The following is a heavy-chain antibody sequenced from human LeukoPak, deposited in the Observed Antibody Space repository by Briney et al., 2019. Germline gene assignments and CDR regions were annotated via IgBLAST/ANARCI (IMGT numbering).Heavy chain of an antibody. V-gene: IGHV5-51*01. CDR1: GYSFTNYW. CDR2: IYYDDSET. J-gene: IGHJ4*02. CDR3: ARHEGPVVDY. Sequence: GESLRISCKGGGYSFTNYWIVWVRQMPGKGLEWMGVIYYDDSETQYSPSFQGQVTISADKSISTAYLQWSSLKASDTAMYYCARHEGPVVDYWGQGTLVTVSS.